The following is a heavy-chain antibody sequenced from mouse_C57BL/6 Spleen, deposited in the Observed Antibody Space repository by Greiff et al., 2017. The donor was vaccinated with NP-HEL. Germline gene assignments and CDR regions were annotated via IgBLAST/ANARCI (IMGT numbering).Heavy chain of an antibody. V-gene: IGHV1-74*01. J-gene: IGHJ2*01. CDR1: GYTFTSYW. D-gene: IGHD1-1*01. CDR2: IHPSDSDT. Sequence: VQLQQPGADLVKPGASVKVSCKASGYTFTSYWMHWVKQRPGQGLEWIGRIHPSDSDTNYNQKFKGKATLTVDKSTSTAYMQLSSLTSEDSAVYYCARLTTVVARGFGYWGQGTTLTVSS. CDR3: ARLTTVVARGFGY.